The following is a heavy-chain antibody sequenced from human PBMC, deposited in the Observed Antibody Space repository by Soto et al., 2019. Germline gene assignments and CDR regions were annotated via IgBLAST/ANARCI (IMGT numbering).Heavy chain of an antibody. V-gene: IGHV4-39*01. Sequence: SETLSLTCTVPGGSISSSSYYWGWIRQPPGKGLEWIGSIYYSGSTYYNPSLKSRVTISVDTSKNQFSLKLSSVTAADTAVYYCARHSDTAMVTVHYWGQGTLVTVS. CDR1: GGSISSSSYY. D-gene: IGHD5-18*01. J-gene: IGHJ4*02. CDR3: ARHSDTAMVTVHY. CDR2: IYYSGST.